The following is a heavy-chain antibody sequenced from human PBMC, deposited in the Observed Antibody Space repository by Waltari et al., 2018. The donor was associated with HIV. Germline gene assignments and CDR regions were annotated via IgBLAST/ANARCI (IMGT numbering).Heavy chain of an antibody. CDR2: ISAYDGNK. CDR3: VRGGGSWLYDMYYYQGLDG. J-gene: IGHJ6*02. CDR1: GCAFTNYV. V-gene: IGHV1-18*01. Sequence: VQLVQSGPEMRKPGASVKISCRASGCAFTNYVFSWVRQASGQGLEWLGWISAYDGNKDSAQKFKGRIILTTDTSTTTAQLEVRNLRSDDTAIYHCVRGGGSWLYDMYYYQGLDGWGQGTTVIVSS. D-gene: IGHD2-8*01.